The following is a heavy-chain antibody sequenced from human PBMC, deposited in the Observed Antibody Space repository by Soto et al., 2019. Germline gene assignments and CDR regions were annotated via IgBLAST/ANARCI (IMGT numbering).Heavy chain of an antibody. CDR1: GFTFSSYG. D-gene: IGHD6-13*01. V-gene: IGHV3-30*18. Sequence: QVQLVESGGGVVQPGRSLRLSCAASGFTFSSYGMHWVRQAPGKGLEWVAVISYDGSNKYYADSVKGRFTISRDNSKNTLYLQMNSLRADDTPVYDCEKDRERISWLSSYYGMDVLGQWTTVTGSS. CDR2: ISYDGSNK. CDR3: EKDRERISWLSSYYGMDV. J-gene: IGHJ6*02.